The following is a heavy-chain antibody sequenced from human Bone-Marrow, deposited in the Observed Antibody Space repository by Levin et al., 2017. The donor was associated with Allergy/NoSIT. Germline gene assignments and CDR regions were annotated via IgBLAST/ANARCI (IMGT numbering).Heavy chain of an antibody. J-gene: IGHJ3*01. Sequence: SETLSLTCAVSGVSISRSNWWSWVRQSPEKGLEWIGEIYHSGTANYNPSLKSRATISVDKSKNQFSLKLNSVTAADTALYYCARIPGNDDYEGWARRGAFDLWGQGTAVTVSS. CDR3: ARIPGNDDYEGWARRGAFDL. D-gene: IGHD4-17*01. CDR1: GVSISRSNW. CDR2: IYHSGTA. V-gene: IGHV4-4*02.